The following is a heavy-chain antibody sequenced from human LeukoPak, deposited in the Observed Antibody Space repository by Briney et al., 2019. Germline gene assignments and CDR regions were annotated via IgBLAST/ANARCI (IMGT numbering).Heavy chain of an antibody. V-gene: IGHV1-2*06. Sequence: ASVKVSCKASGYTFTGYYMHWVRQAPGQGLEWMGRINPNSGGTNYAQKFQGRVTMTRDTSISTAYMELSRLRSDDTAVYYCATADLVGALNFDYWGQGTLVTVSS. CDR2: INPNSGGT. CDR3: ATADLVGALNFDY. CDR1: GYTFTGYY. J-gene: IGHJ4*02. D-gene: IGHD1-26*01.